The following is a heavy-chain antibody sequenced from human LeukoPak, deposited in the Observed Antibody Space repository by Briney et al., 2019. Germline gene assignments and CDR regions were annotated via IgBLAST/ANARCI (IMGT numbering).Heavy chain of an antibody. CDR1: GFTFSSYA. CDR3: AKGVCGGSCYYYYYYMDV. Sequence: PGRSLRLSCGASGFTFSSYAMSWVRQAPGKGLEWVSAISGSGGSTYYADSVKGRFTISRDNSKNTLYLQMNSLRAEDTAVYYCAKGVCGGSCYYYYYYMDVWGKGTTVTVSS. D-gene: IGHD2-15*01. V-gene: IGHV3-23*01. CDR2: ISGSGGST. J-gene: IGHJ6*03.